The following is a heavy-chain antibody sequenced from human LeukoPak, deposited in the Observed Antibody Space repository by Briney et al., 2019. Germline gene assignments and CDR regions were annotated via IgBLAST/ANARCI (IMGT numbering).Heavy chain of an antibody. V-gene: IGHV4-59*08. CDR1: GGSISTYS. CDR2: MSYSGST. D-gene: IGHD3-22*01. CDR3: ARHKENDSSGYYYQDASGPFDY. J-gene: IGHJ4*02. Sequence: SETLSLTCTVSGGSISTYSWSWIQQPPGKGLEWIGYMSYSGSTNYNPSLKSRVTVSVATSKNQFSLTLSSVTAADTAVYYCARHKENDSSGYYYQDASGPFDYWSQGTPVTVSS.